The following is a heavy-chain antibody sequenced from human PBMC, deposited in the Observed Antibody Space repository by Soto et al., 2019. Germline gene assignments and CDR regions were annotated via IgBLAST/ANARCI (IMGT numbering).Heavy chain of an antibody. Sequence: QVQLVQSGAEVKKPGASVKVSCKASGFSLSDYYMHWVRQAPGQGLEWMGWINPKTGGTKYAQKFQDCVTMTRDTSNNTGYLEFKRLALGDKAVHYCGGDPVGPQGYSGFGVWGQGTTVTVSS. CDR2: INPKTGGT. V-gene: IGHV1-2*04. CDR3: GGDPVGPQGYSGFGV. D-gene: IGHD3-22*01. CDR1: GFSLSDYY. J-gene: IGHJ6*01.